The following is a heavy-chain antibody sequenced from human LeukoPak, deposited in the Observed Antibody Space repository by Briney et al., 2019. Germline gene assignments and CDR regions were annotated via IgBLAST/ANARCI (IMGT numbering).Heavy chain of an antibody. D-gene: IGHD3-22*01. CDR2: INNSGST. Sequence: SETLSLTCAVYGGSFSGYYWSWIRQPPGKGREWIGEINNSGSTNYNPSLKSRVNISVDTSKNQFSLKLSSVTAADTAVYYCASHYDSSGYYYAYWGQGTLVTVSS. V-gene: IGHV4-34*01. CDR1: GGSFSGYY. J-gene: IGHJ4*02. CDR3: ASHYDSSGYYYAY.